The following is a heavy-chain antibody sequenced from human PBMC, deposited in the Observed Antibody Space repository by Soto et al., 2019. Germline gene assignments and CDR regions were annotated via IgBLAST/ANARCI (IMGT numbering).Heavy chain of an antibody. D-gene: IGHD1-26*01. CDR1: GFTFSSYG. CDR3: ANQIGGSYYYGLDY. CDR2: ISYDGSNK. Sequence: PGGSLRLSCAASGFTFSSYGMHWVRQAPGKGLEWVAVISYDGSNKYYADSVKGRFTISRDNSKNTLYLQMNSLRAEDTAVYYCANQIGGSYYYGLDYWGQGTLVTVSS. V-gene: IGHV3-30*18. J-gene: IGHJ4*02.